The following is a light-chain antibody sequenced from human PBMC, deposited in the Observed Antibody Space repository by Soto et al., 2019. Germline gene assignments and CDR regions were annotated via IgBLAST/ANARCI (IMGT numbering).Light chain of an antibody. CDR1: SSDVGGYNY. CDR2: DVI. V-gene: IGLV2-14*03. J-gene: IGLJ2*01. Sequence: QAVLTQPASVSGSPGQSITISCTGTSSDVGGYNYVSWYQQYPGKAPKLMIYDVIHRSSGVSNRFSGSQSGNTASLTISGLQADDEAEYYCSSYTSSNTPVVFGGGTKLTVL. CDR3: SSYTSSNTPVV.